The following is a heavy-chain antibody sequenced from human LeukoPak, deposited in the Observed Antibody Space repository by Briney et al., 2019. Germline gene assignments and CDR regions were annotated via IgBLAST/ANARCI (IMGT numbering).Heavy chain of an antibody. CDR3: ARVPTYYYYMDV. Sequence: ASVKVSCKASGYTFTGYYMHWVRQAPGQGLEWLGWINPNSGGTNYAQKFRGRVTMTRDTSISTAYMELSRLRSDDTAVYYCARVPTYYYYMDVWGKGTTVTVSS. CDR2: INPNSGGT. V-gene: IGHV1-2*02. CDR1: GYTFTGYY. J-gene: IGHJ6*03.